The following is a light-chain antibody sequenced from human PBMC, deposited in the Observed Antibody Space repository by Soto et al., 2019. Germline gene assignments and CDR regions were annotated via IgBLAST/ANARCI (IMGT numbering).Light chain of an antibody. CDR2: DVS. Sequence: QSALTQPGSVSGSPGQTITISCTGTSSDVGGYNYVSWYQQHPGKAPKLMIYDVSHRPSGVSNRFSGSKSGNTASLTISGLQAEYEADYYCSSYTSSSTLVFGGGTKVTVL. J-gene: IGLJ2*01. CDR3: SSYTSSSTLV. V-gene: IGLV2-14*01. CDR1: SSDVGGYNY.